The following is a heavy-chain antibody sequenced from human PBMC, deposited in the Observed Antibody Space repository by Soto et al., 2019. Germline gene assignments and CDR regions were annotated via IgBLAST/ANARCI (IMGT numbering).Heavy chain of an antibody. V-gene: IGHV1-46*01. CDR2: INPSGGRT. Sequence: ASVKVSRKCSGYTYINYYVHWLRRAPGQGLEWMGMINPSGGRTTYPQKFQGRVTMTRDTSTSTVYVELSSLRSDDTAVFYCAREKASTSLLTHYYYAMDVWGQGTTVTVSS. CDR3: AREKASTSLLTHYYYAMDV. J-gene: IGHJ6*02. CDR1: GYTYINYY.